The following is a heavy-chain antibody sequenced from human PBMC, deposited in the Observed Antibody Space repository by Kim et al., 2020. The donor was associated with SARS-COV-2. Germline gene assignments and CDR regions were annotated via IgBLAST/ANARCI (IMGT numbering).Heavy chain of an antibody. J-gene: IGHJ4*02. V-gene: IGHV3-48*04. CDR1: GFTFSSYS. CDR3: ARDHRYGYNPYYFDY. CDR2: ISSSSSTI. D-gene: IGHD5-12*01. Sequence: GGSLRLSCAASGFTFSSYSMNWVRQAPGKGLEWVSYISSSSSTIYYADSVKGRFTISRDNAKNSLYLQMNSLRAEDTAVYYCARDHRYGYNPYYFDYWGQGTLVTVSS.